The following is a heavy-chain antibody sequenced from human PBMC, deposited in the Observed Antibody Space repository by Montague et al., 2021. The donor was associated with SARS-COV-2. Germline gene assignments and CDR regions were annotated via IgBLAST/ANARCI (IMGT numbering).Heavy chain of an antibody. CDR2: INHGGST. Sequence: SETLSLTCTVSGGSIKSGGYYWSWIRQHPGKGLEWIGEINHGGSTKYSPSLKSRLTISADTSKNQFSLKLTSVAAADTAVYYCARLRDGVVPSPILGVGPYYSYYYMDVWGRGTTVTVSS. CDR1: GGSIKSGGYY. J-gene: IGHJ6*03. D-gene: IGHD3-10*01. V-gene: IGHV4-34*01. CDR3: ARLRDGVVPSPILGVGPYYSYYYMDV.